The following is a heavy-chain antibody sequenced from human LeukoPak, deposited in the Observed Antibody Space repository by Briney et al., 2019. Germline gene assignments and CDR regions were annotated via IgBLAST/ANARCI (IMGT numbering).Heavy chain of an antibody. J-gene: IGHJ4*02. D-gene: IGHD6-13*01. CDR2: ISGSGGSI. V-gene: IGHV3-23*01. CDR1: GFTFSIYA. CDR3: AKEAVAAAGPFDY. Sequence: GGSLRLSCAAPGFTFSIYAMSWVRQAPGKGLEWVSSISGSGGSIYYADSVKGRFTISRDNSKSTLYLQMNSLRAEDAATYYCAKEAVAAAGPFDYWGQGTLVTVSS.